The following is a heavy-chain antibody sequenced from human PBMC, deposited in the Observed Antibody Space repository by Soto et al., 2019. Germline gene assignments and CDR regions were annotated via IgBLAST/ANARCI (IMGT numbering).Heavy chain of an antibody. D-gene: IGHD3-16*01. J-gene: IGHJ4*02. CDR3: AREKNWGCEY. Sequence: QVQLLQSGAEVKKPGASVKVSCKTSGYSFTAYAIIWMRQAPGQGLERVGWISTSPGITSYAQELQGRVAVTMDTSTNTAYMELTSLRSDDTAVYYCAREKNWGCEYWGQGTLITVSS. CDR1: GYSFTAYA. CDR2: ISTSPGIT. V-gene: IGHV1-18*01.